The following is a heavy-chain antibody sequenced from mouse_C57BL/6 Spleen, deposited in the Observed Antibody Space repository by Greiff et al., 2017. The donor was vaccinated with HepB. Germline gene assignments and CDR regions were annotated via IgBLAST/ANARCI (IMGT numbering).Heavy chain of an antibody. D-gene: IGHD1-1*01. J-gene: IGHJ4*01. CDR1: GFTFSSYA. CDR2: ISDGGSYT. CDR3: ARGYYYGPNYYAMDY. Sequence: EVMLVESGGGLVKPGGSLKLSCAASGFTFSSYAMSWVRQTPEKRLEWVATISDGGSYTYYPDNLKGRFTISRDNAKNNLYLQMSHLKSEDTAMYYCARGYYYGPNYYAMDYWGQGTSVTVSS. V-gene: IGHV5-4*03.